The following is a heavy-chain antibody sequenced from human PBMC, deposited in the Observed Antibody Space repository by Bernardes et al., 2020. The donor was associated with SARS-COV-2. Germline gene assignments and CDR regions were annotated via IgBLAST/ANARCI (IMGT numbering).Heavy chain of an antibody. CDR3: TRDQGLFRRDHDVFDF. CDR2: ISPTSYSV. CDR1: GFTFSSYS. V-gene: IGHV3-21*03. D-gene: IGHD2-21*01. Sequence: GGSLRLSCAASGFTFSSYSMNWVRQPPGKGLEWVSSISPTSYSVYYADSVRGRFTVSRDNADNSLYLQMNSLRAEDTGVYYCTRDQGLFRRDHDVFDFWGQGTMVTVSS. J-gene: IGHJ3*01.